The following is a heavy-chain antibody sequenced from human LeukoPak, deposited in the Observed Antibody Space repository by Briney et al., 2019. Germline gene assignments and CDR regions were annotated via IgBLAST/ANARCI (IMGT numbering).Heavy chain of an antibody. CDR2: INAGNGYT. CDR3: AREGDSSDYYYFDY. J-gene: IGHJ4*02. CDR1: CYTFTDYY. Sequence: ASVKVSCKASCYTFTDYYIHWVRQAPGQGLEWMGWINAGNGYTKYSQEFQGRVTFTRDTSASTAYMELSSLRSEDMAVYYCAREGDSSDYYYFDYWGQGTLVTVSS. D-gene: IGHD3-22*01. V-gene: IGHV1-3*03.